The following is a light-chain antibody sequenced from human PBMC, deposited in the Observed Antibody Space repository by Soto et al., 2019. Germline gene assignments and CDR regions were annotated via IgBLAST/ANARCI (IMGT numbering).Light chain of an antibody. CDR2: AAS. Sequence: DIQMTQSPSSLSLSVGDGVTITCRASQTISNYLNWYQQKPGRAPRLLIHAASTLQSGVPSRFSGSGSGTDFTLTISSLQPEDFATYYCQQLNSYPLTFGGGTKVDIK. CDR3: QQLNSYPLT. J-gene: IGKJ4*01. CDR1: QTISNY. V-gene: IGKV1-39*01.